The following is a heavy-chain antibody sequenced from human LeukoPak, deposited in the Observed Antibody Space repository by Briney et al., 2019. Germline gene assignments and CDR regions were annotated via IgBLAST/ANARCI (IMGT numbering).Heavy chain of an antibody. CDR3: ARVSDISVAAYFDY. D-gene: IGHD6-19*01. V-gene: IGHV3-30*03. CDR1: GFTFSTYG. Sequence: GGSLRLSCTASGFTFSTYGMRWVRQAPGKGLEWVTLISYDGSTKYYSDSVKGRFTLSRDNSKNTLYLQMNSLRAEDTALYYCARVSDISVAAYFDYWGQGTLVTVSS. CDR2: ISYDGSTK. J-gene: IGHJ4*02.